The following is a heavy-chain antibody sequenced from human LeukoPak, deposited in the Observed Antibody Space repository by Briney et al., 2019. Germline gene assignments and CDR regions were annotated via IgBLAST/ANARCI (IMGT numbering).Heavy chain of an antibody. Sequence: SETLSLTCAVYGGSFRNYYWTWIRQSPGKGLEWIGEINHDGITNYNPPPKSRVTISADTSKNQFSLNLNSVTVADTAVYYCATYTCSGGSCYGYYVDVWGNGTTVTVSS. J-gene: IGHJ6*03. V-gene: IGHV4-34*01. CDR2: INHDGIT. CDR1: GGSFRNYY. D-gene: IGHD2-15*01. CDR3: ATYTCSGGSCYGYYVDV.